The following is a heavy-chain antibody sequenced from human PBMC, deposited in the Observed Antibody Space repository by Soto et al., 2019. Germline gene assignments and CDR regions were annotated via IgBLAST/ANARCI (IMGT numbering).Heavy chain of an antibody. Sequence: QVQLQESGPGLVKPSDTLSLTCAVSGYSISSSNWWGWIRQPPGKGLESIGYIYYSGSTYYNPSLKSRVTMSVDTSKNQFSLKLSSVTAVDTAVYYCARTPIAAAGTANWFDPWGQGTLVTVSS. V-gene: IGHV4-28*01. D-gene: IGHD6-13*01. CDR2: IYYSGST. CDR3: ARTPIAAAGTANWFDP. CDR1: GYSISSSNW. J-gene: IGHJ5*02.